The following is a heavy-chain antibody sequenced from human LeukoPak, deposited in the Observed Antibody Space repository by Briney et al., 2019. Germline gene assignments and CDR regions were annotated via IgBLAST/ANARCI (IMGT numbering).Heavy chain of an antibody. Sequence: GASVTVSCKASGYTFTGYYMHWVRQAPGQGLEWMGWINPNSDDTKYAQKFQGRVTMTRDTSISTAYMELSSQTSDDTAVYYCARYWQHDAFDIWGQGTMVTVSS. J-gene: IGHJ3*02. CDR3: ARYWQHDAFDI. D-gene: IGHD6-13*01. CDR1: GYTFTGYY. CDR2: INPNSDDT. V-gene: IGHV1-2*02.